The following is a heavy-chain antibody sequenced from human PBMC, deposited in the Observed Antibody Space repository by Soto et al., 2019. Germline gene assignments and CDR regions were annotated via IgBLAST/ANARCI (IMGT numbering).Heavy chain of an antibody. CDR3: ARTYDYDFWSGYPQVGY. CDR2: ISAYNGNT. CDR1: GYTFTSYG. Sequence: ASVKVSCKASGYTFTSYGISWVRQAPGQGLEWMGWISAYNGNTNYAQKLQGRVTMTTDTSTCTAYMELRSLRSDDTAVYYCARTYDYDFWSGYPQVGYWGKGTLVTVSS. J-gene: IGHJ4*02. V-gene: IGHV1-18*01. D-gene: IGHD3-3*01.